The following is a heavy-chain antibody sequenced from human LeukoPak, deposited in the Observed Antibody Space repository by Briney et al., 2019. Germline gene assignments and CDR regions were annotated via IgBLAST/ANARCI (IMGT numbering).Heavy chain of an antibody. V-gene: IGHV4-30-2*01. CDR3: ASGYSSSWYRGGYYYGMDV. J-gene: IGHJ6*02. Sequence: PSQTLSLTCTVSGGSISSGGYYWSWIRQPPGKGLEWIGYIYHSGSTYYNPSLKSRVTISVDRSKNQFSLKLSSVTAADTAVYYCASGYSSSWYRGGYYYGMDVWGQGTTVTVSS. CDR2: IYHSGST. CDR1: GGSISSGGYY. D-gene: IGHD6-13*01.